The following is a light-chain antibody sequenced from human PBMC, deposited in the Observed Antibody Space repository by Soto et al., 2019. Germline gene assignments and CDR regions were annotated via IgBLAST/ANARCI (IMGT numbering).Light chain of an antibody. CDR2: GAS. J-gene: IGKJ5*01. Sequence: EIVLAQSPGTLSLSPGERATLSCRASQSVHSNFLAWYQHKPGQAPRLLIYGASSRATGIPARFSGSGSETDFTLTISSLEPEDSAVYYCQQRASWVTFGQGTRLEIK. CDR3: QQRASWVT. V-gene: IGKV3D-20*02. CDR1: QSVHSNF.